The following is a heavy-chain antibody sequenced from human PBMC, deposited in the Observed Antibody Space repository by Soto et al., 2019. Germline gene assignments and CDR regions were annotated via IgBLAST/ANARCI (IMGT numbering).Heavy chain of an antibody. D-gene: IGHD3-10*01. Sequence: QVQLVESGGGVVQPGRSLRLSCAASGFTFSSYGMHWVRQAPGKGLEWVAVIWYDGSNKYYADSVKGRFTISRDNSKNTLNLQMNSLRAEDTAVYYCARDYGYYYVSGSPDYWGQGTLVTVSS. V-gene: IGHV3-33*01. CDR2: IWYDGSNK. J-gene: IGHJ4*02. CDR1: GFTFSSYG. CDR3: ARDYGYYYVSGSPDY.